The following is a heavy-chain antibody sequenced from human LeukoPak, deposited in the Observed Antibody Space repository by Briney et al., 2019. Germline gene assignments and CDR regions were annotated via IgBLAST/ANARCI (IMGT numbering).Heavy chain of an antibody. CDR2: INGDVSEK. CDR3: ARDSTSFYS. CDR1: GFTLSVYW. J-gene: IGHJ5*02. V-gene: IGHV3-7*05. D-gene: IGHD2-2*01. Sequence: GGSLRLSCAGSGFTLSVYWMSWVRQAPGKGLEWVSNINGDVSEKYYVDSVKGRFTISRENANKTLYLQIKTLRAQNTPLYYCARDSTSFYSWGQGTLVTVSS.